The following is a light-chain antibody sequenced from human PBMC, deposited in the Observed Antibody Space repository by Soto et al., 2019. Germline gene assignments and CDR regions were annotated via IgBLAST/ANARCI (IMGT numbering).Light chain of an antibody. Sequence: QSVLTQPASVSGSPGQSITISCTGTSSDVGGYNYVSWYQQYPGKAPKLMIYEVSNRPSGVSNRFSGSKSGNTASLTISGLQAEDEADYYCSSYTSSRTFCVSGTGTKVTVL. CDR2: EVS. CDR3: SSYTSSRTFCV. CDR1: SSDVGGYNY. V-gene: IGLV2-14*01. J-gene: IGLJ1*01.